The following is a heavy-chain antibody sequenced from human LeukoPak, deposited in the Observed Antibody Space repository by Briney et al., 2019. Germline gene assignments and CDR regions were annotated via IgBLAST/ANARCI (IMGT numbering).Heavy chain of an antibody. J-gene: IGHJ4*02. CDR1: GGSIRSGSYY. CDR3: AGGVTIVRGTSKHFDY. D-gene: IGHD3-10*01. V-gene: IGHV4-61*02. Sequence: SETLSLTCTVSGGSIRSGSYYWSWIRQAAGKGPEWIGRVYTSGSTNYNPSLESRVTISVDTSKNQFSLNLSSVTAADTAVYYCAGGVTIVRGTSKHFDYWGQGTLVTVSS. CDR2: VYTSGST.